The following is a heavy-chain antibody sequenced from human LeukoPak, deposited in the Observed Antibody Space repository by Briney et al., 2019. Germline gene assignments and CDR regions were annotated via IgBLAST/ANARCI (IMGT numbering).Heavy chain of an antibody. D-gene: IGHD3-10*02. Sequence: GGSRRLSCAAPGFTSSSYKMNWVPQAPGKGRGWVSYISSSGSTIYYADSVKGRFTISRDNAKNSLYLQMNSLRAEDTAVYYCAELGITMIGGVWGKGTTVTISS. J-gene: IGHJ6*04. V-gene: IGHV3-48*03. CDR1: GFTSSSYK. CDR3: AELGITMIGGV. CDR2: ISSSGSTI.